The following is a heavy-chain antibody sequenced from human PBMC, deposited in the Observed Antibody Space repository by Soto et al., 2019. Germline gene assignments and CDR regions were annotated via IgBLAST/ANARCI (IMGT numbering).Heavy chain of an antibody. CDR3: ARGRPDIVVVPAAMRWTYFDY. J-gene: IGHJ4*02. V-gene: IGHV4-59*01. CDR1: GGSISSYY. Sequence: SETLSLTCTVSGGSISSYYWSWIRQPPGKGLEWIGYIYYSGSTNYNPSLKSRVTISVDTSKNQFSLKLSSVTAADTAVYYCARGRPDIVVVPAAMRWTYFDYWGQGTLVTVSS. CDR2: IYYSGST. D-gene: IGHD2-2*01.